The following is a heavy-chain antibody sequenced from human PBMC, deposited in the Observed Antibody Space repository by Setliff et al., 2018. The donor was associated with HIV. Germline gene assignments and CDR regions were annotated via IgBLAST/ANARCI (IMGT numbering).Heavy chain of an antibody. CDR2: IYYTGTT. Sequence: SETLSLTCTVYGGSISSSNFYWVWVRQSPGKGLEWIGSIYYTGTTNYNPSLKSRVTISVETSEVQFSLKLNSVTVVDTAVYFCARLKRDGTYFFDFWGQGTLVTV. CDR1: GGSISSSNFY. CDR3: ARLKRDGTYFFDF. D-gene: IGHD2-21*01. V-gene: IGHV4-39*01. J-gene: IGHJ4*02.